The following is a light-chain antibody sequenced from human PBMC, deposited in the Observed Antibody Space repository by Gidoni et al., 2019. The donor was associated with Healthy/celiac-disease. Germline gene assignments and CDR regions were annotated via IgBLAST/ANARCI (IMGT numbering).Light chain of an antibody. J-gene: IGKJ4*01. V-gene: IGKV4-1*01. CDR2: WAS. Sequence: DIVMTQPTDPLAVSLGESATINCKPSQSVLYSTNNKNYLAWYQQKPGQPPKLLIYWASTRESGVPDRFSGSGSGTDFTLTISSLQAEDLAVYYCQQYYSTPLTFGGGTKVEIK. CDR1: QSVLYSTNNKNY. CDR3: QQYYSTPLT.